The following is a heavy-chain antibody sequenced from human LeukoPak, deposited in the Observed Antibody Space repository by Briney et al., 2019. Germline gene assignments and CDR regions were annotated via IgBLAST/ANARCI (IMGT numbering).Heavy chain of an antibody. CDR1: GFTFSSSG. J-gene: IGHJ4*02. V-gene: IGHV3-33*01. CDR3: ARAKGVSTGYRPTDY. Sequence: GNSLRLSCAASGFTFSSSGMHWVRQAPGKGLEWVAVIWYDGSNRYYADPVKGRFTVSRDNSKNTLYLQMNSLRAEDTAVYYCARAKGVSTGYRPTDYWGQGTLVTVSS. D-gene: IGHD3-22*01. CDR2: IWYDGSNR.